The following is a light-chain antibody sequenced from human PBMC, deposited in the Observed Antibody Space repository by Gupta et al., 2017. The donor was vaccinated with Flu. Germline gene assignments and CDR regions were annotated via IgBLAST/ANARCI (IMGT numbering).Light chain of an antibody. CDR1: SGHNSYA. J-gene: IGLJ3*02. CDR2: VNSDGSH. CDR3: QTWGTGIRV. V-gene: IGLV4-69*01. Sequence: QLVLTQSPSASASLGASVKLTCTLSSGHNSYAIAWHQQQPEKGPRYLMKVNSDGSHSKGDGIPDRFSGSSSGAERYLTISSLQSEDEADYYCQTWGTGIRVFGGGAKLTGL.